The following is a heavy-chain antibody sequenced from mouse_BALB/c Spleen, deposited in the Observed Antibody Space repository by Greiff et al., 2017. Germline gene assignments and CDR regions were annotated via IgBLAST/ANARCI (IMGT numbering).Heavy chain of an antibody. CDR2: INPSTGYT. CDR1: GYTFTSYW. V-gene: IGHV1-7*01. D-gene: IGHD2-2*01. Sequence: QVQLQQSGAELAKPGASVKMSCKASGYTFTSYWMHWVKQRPGQGLEWIGYINPSTGYTEYNQKFKDKATLTADKSSSTAYMQLSSLTSEDSAVYYCARVGLRRGAYFDYWGQGTTLTVSS. CDR3: ARVGLRRGAYFDY. J-gene: IGHJ2*01.